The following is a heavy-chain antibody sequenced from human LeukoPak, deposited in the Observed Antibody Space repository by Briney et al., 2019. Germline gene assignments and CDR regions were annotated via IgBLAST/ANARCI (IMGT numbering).Heavy chain of an antibody. V-gene: IGHV5-51*01. CDR2: IYPGDSDT. D-gene: IGHD3-10*01. CDR1: GYTFTNYW. J-gene: IGHJ3*02. Sequence: KSGESLKISCQASGYTFTNYWIGWVRQMPGKGLEWMGIIYPGDSDTRYSPSFQGQVTISADKSISTAYLQWSSLKASDTAMYYCARHGGVLLPAFDIWGQGTMVTVSS. CDR3: ARHGGVLLPAFDI.